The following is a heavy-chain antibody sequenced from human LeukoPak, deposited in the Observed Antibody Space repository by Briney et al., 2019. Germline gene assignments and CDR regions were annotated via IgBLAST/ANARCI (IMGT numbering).Heavy chain of an antibody. CDR3: ARTRSSGYYYGDY. Sequence: PGGSLRLSCAASGFTVSSNYMSWVRQAPGKGLKWVSVIYSGGSTYYADSVKGRFTISRDNSKNTLYLQMNSLRAEDTAVYYCARTRSSGYYYGDYWGQGTLVTVSS. CDR2: IYSGGST. CDR1: GFTVSSNY. J-gene: IGHJ4*02. V-gene: IGHV3-53*01. D-gene: IGHD3-22*01.